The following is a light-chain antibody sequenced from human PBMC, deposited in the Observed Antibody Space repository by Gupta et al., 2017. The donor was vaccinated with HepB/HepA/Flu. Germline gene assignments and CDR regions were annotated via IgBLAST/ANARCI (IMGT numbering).Light chain of an antibody. CDR3: YQRSTWRDT. CDR1: QSVSSN. J-gene: IGKJ4*01. CDR2: DAS. V-gene: IGKV3-11*01. Sequence: EIVLTQSPATLSLSPGERATLSCRASQSVSSNLAWYHQKPGQAPRLLMHDASNRVTDLRARSSGSGSGTALTLSILRREPEAFAVYYCYQRSTWRDTFGRGTKVEIK.